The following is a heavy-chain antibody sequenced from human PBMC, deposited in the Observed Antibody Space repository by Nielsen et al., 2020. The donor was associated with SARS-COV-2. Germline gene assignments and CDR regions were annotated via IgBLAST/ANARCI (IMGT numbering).Heavy chain of an antibody. CDR3: ARAPYDFWSRVSRMDV. CDR2: ISSSSSYI. D-gene: IGHD3-3*01. V-gene: IGHV3-21*01. Sequence: GGSLRLSCAASGFTFSSYSMNWVRQAPGKGLEWVSSISSSSSYIYYADSVKGRFTISRDNAKNSLYLQMNSLRAEDTAVYYCARAPYDFWSRVSRMDVWGKGTTVTVSS. J-gene: IGHJ6*03. CDR1: GFTFSSYS.